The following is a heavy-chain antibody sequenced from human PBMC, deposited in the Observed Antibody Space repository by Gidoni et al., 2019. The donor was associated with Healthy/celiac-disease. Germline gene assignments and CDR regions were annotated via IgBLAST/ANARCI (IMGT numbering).Heavy chain of an antibody. J-gene: IGHJ6*04. V-gene: IGHV3-74*01. CDR1: GFTFSSYW. D-gene: IGHD3-9*01. CDR3: VRGESDYDILTGYSLYYYYYYGMDV. Sequence: EVQLVESGGGLVQPGGSLRLSCAASGFTFSSYWMHWVRQAPGKGLVWVSRINSDGSSTSYADSVKGRFTISRDNAKNTLYLQMNSLRAEDTAVYYCVRGESDYDILTGYSLYYYYYYGMDVWGKGTTVTVSS. CDR2: INSDGSST.